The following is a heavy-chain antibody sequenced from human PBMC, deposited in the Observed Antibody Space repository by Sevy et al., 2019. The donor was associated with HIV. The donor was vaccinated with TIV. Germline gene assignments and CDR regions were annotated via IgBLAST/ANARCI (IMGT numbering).Heavy chain of an antibody. CDR1: GYTFTGYY. D-gene: IGHD2-2*02. J-gene: IGHJ6*02. V-gene: IGHV1-2*02. CDR3: ARDLEPDIVVVPAAIGDYYYYGMDV. Sequence: ASVKVSCKASGYTFTGYYMHWVRQAPGQGLEWMGWINPNSGGTNYAQKFQGRVTMTRDTSISTAYMELSRLRSDDTAVYYCARDLEPDIVVVPAAIGDYYYYGMDVWCQGTTVTVSS. CDR2: INPNSGGT.